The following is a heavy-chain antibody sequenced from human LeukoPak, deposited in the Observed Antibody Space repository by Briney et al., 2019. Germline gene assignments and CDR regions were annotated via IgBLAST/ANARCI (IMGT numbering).Heavy chain of an antibody. D-gene: IGHD3-10*01. CDR1: GYSISSHY. CDR2: IYAGAT. J-gene: IGHJ3*02. V-gene: IGHV4-4*07. Sequence: SETLSLTCTVSGYSISSHYWSWIRQPAGRGLEWIGRIYAGATNYNPSLKSRVTMSVDTSKNQFSLKLNSVTAADTAVYYCAKSNGYGLVDIWGQGTMVTVSS. CDR3: AKSNGYGLVDI.